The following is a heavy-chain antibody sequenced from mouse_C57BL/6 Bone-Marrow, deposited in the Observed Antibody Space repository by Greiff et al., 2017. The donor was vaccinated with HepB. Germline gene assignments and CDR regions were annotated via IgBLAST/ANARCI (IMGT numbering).Heavy chain of an antibody. CDR3: AREYYGSFYWYFDV. J-gene: IGHJ1*03. V-gene: IGHV1-76*01. D-gene: IGHD2-2*01. Sequence: VQLVESGAELVRPGASVKLSCKASGYTFTDYYINWVKQRPGQGLEWIARIYPGSGNTYYNEKFKGKATLTAEKSSSTAYMQLSSLTSEDSAVYFCAREYYGSFYWYFDVWGTGTTVTVSS. CDR2: IYPGSGNT. CDR1: GYTFTDYY.